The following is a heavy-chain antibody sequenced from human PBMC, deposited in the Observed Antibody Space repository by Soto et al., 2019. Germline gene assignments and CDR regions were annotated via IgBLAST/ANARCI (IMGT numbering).Heavy chain of an antibody. D-gene: IGHD3-10*01. CDR2: ISYDGSNK. Sequence: GGSLRLSCAASGFTFSSYAMHWVRQAPGKGLEWVAVISYDGSNKYYADSVKGRFNISRDNSKNTLYLQMNSLRAEDTAVYYCARDNHYYGSGSYGFDYWGQGTLVTVSS. CDR3: ARDNHYYGSGSYGFDY. V-gene: IGHV3-30*04. CDR1: GFTFSSYA. J-gene: IGHJ4*02.